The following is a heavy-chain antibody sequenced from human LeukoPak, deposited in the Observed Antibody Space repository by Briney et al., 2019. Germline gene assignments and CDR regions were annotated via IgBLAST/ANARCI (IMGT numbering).Heavy chain of an antibody. CDR1: GYRFTTHG. Sequence: ASVKVSCKASGYRFTTHGISRVRQAPGQGLEWLGWISGYSGKTNSAQNLQGRVTMTTDTSTSTAYMELRNLRSDDTAVYYCVRERLGNCSGGNCHGADYWGQGALVTVSS. J-gene: IGHJ4*02. CDR3: VRERLGNCSGGNCHGADY. D-gene: IGHD2-15*01. CDR2: ISGYSGKT. V-gene: IGHV1-18*01.